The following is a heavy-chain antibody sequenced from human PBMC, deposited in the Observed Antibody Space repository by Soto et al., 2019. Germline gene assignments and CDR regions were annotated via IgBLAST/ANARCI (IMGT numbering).Heavy chain of an antibody. CDR3: ARDDGSSGWYGNWFDP. CDR1: GGSISSGDYY. V-gene: IGHV4-30-4*01. D-gene: IGHD6-19*01. Sequence: SETLSLTCTVSGGSISSGDYYWSWIRQPPGKGLEWIGYIYYSGSTYYNPSLKSRVTISVDTSKNQFSLKLSSVTAADTAVYYCARDDGSSGWYGNWFDPWGQGTLVTV. J-gene: IGHJ5*02. CDR2: IYYSGST.